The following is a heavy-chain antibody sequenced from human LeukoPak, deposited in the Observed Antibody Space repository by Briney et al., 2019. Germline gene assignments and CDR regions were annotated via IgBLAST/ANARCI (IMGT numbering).Heavy chain of an antibody. CDR1: GFTFSSYA. D-gene: IGHD2-2*01. Sequence: GGSLRLSCSASGFTFSSYAMHWVRQAPGKGLEYVSAISSNGGSTYYADSVKGRFTISRDNSKNTLYLQMSSLRAEDTAVYYCVKGYCSSISCFGDYWGQGTLVTFSS. CDR3: VKGYCSSISCFGDY. CDR2: ISSNGGST. J-gene: IGHJ4*02. V-gene: IGHV3-64D*09.